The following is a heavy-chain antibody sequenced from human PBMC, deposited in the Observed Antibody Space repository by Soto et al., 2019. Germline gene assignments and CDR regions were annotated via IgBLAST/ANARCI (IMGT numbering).Heavy chain of an antibody. CDR3: VRDHDFAFDT. D-gene: IGHD2-21*02. Sequence: GGSLRLSCAASGFTFSDNPMNWVRLAPGKGLEWVSHIRSDGTTIYYADSVKGRFTIPRDNAKNSLYLHMNSLRDEDTAIYYCVRDHDFAFDTWGQGTLVTVSS. CDR1: GFTFSDNP. V-gene: IGHV3-48*02. CDR2: IRSDGTTI. J-gene: IGHJ4*02.